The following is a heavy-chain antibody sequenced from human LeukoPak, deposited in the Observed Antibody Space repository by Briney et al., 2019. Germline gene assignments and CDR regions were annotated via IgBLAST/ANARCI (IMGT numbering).Heavy chain of an antibody. CDR3: ARGPTVQEDLDY. J-gene: IGHJ4*02. Sequence: SGGSLRLSCAASGLTVSSNDMSWVRQAPGKGLEWVSVIYSGGSTYYADSVKGRFTISRDISKNTLYLQMNSLRAEDTAVYYCARGPTVQEDLDYWGQGTLVTVSS. CDR2: IYSGGST. CDR1: GLTVSSND. V-gene: IGHV3-66*01.